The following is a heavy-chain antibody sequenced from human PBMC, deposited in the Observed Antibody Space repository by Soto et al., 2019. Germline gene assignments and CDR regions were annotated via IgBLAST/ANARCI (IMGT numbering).Heavy chain of an antibody. Sequence: SETLSLTCTVSGVPISTDDYYWSWIRQPPGKGLEWIGYIYYSGSTNYNPSLKSRVTISVDTSKNQFSLKLSSVTAADTAVYYSARVRLVRTYYYGMDVWGQGTTVTVSS. CDR3: ARVRLVRTYYYGMDV. CDR1: GVPISTDDYY. J-gene: IGHJ6*02. D-gene: IGHD6-6*01. V-gene: IGHV4-61*08. CDR2: IYYSGST.